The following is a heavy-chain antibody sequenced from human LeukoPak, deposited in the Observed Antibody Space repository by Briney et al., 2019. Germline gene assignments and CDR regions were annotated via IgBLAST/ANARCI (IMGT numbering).Heavy chain of an antibody. CDR3: AREYHDILTGYFYFDY. V-gene: IGHV4-59*01. CDR2: IYYSGST. J-gene: IGHJ4*02. Sequence: PSETLSLTCTASGGSISSYYWSWIRQPPGKGLEWIGYIYYSGSTNYNPSLKSRVTISVDTSKNQFSLKLSSVTAADTAVYYCAREYHDILTGYFYFDYWGQGTLVTVSS. D-gene: IGHD3-9*01. CDR1: GGSISSYY.